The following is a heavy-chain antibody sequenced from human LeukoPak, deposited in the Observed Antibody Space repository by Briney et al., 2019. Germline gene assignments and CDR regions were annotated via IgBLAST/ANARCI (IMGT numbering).Heavy chain of an antibody. CDR2: INHSGST. CDR3: ARRRVVVVAATVPSLKRYWYFDL. CDR1: GGSFSGYY. V-gene: IGHV4-34*01. Sequence: SETLSLTCAVYGGSFSGYYWSWIRQPPGRGLEWIGEINHSGSTNYNPSLKSRVTISLDTSKNQFSLKLSSVTAADTAVYYCARRRVVVVAATVPSLKRYWYFDLWGRGTLVTVSS. D-gene: IGHD2-15*01. J-gene: IGHJ2*01.